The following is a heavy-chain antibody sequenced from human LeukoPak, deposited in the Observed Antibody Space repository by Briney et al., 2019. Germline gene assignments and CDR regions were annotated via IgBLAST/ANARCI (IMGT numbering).Heavy chain of an antibody. V-gene: IGHV3-30*01. Sequence: GGSLRPSCAASGFTFSSYTMHWVRQAPGKGLEWVAVMSYDGSDNYYADSVKGRFTISRDNSRTTVYLQMNSLGAEDTAVYYCARASRWLQLGPFDYWGQGTLVTVSS. CDR1: GFTFSSYT. J-gene: IGHJ4*02. D-gene: IGHD5-24*01. CDR3: ARASRWLQLGPFDY. CDR2: MSYDGSDN.